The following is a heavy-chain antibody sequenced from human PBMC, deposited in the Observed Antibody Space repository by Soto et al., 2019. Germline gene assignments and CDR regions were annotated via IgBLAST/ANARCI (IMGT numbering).Heavy chain of an antibody. CDR3: ARMFLEAPDAFDI. V-gene: IGHV1-46*03. CDR2: INPSGGST. D-gene: IGHD3-10*02. CDR1: GYTFTSYY. J-gene: IGHJ3*02. Sequence: SVKVSCKASGYTFTSYYMHWARQAPGQGLEWMGIINPSGGSTSYAQKFQGRVTMTRDTSTSTVYMELSSLRSEDTAVYYCARMFLEAPDAFDIWGQGTMVTVSS.